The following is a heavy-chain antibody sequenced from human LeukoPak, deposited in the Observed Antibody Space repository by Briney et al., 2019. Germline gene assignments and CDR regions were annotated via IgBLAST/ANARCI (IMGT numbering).Heavy chain of an antibody. J-gene: IGHJ4*02. V-gene: IGHV4-39*07. D-gene: IGHD6-6*01. CDR3: ARETSSSSTI. CDR2: IYYSGST. CDR1: GGSISSSSYF. Sequence: SETLSLTCTVSGGSISSSSYFWACIRQPPGKGLEWIGSIYYSGSTFYNPSLKSRVTISVDTSKNHFSLKLSSVTAADTAVYYCARETSSSSTIWGQGTLVTVSS.